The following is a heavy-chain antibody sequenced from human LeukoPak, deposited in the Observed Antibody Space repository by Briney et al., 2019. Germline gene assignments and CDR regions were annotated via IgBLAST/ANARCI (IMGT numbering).Heavy chain of an antibody. J-gene: IGHJ4*02. CDR3: ARRRRELLHTGVDY. Sequence: SETLSLTCTVSGGSISSYYWSWIRQPPGKGLEWIGSIYYSGSTYYNPSLKSRVTISVDTSKNQFSLKLSSVTAADTAVYYCARRRRELLHTGVDYWGQGTLVTVSS. V-gene: IGHV4-59*05. D-gene: IGHD1-26*01. CDR2: IYYSGST. CDR1: GGSISSYY.